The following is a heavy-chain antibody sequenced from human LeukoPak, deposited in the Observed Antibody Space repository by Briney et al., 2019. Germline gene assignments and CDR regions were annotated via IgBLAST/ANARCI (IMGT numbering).Heavy chain of an antibody. CDR3: ARDNSWHCSSTSCYYYYGMDV. CDR2: ISSSSSYI. V-gene: IGHV3-21*01. D-gene: IGHD2-2*01. J-gene: IGHJ6*04. Sequence: GGSLRLSCAASGFTVSSNYMSWVRQAPGKGLEWVSSISSSSSYIYYADSVKGRFTISRDNAKNSLYLQMNSLRAEDTAVYYCARDNSWHCSSTSCYYYYGMDVWGKGTTVTVSS. CDR1: GFTVSSNY.